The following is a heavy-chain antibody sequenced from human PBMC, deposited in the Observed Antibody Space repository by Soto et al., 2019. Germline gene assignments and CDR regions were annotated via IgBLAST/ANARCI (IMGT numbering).Heavy chain of an antibody. J-gene: IGHJ6*02. Sequence: SETLSLTCTVSGGSISSYYWSWIRQPPGKGLEWIGYIYYSGSTNYNPSLKSRVTISVDTSKNQFSLKLSSVTAADTAVYYCAWWGRSSSRERDPHYYYGMDVWGQGTTVTVSS. D-gene: IGHD6-13*01. CDR2: IYYSGST. V-gene: IGHV4-59*01. CDR3: AWWGRSSSRERDPHYYYGMDV. CDR1: GGSISSYY.